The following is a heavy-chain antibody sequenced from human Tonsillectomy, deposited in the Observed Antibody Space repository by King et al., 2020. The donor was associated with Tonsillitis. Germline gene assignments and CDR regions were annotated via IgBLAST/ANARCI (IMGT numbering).Heavy chain of an antibody. CDR1: GGSISSYY. CDR3: ARGETVAYAFDI. Sequence: QLQESGPGLVKPSETLSLTCTVSGGSISSYYWSWIRQPPGKGLEWIGYIYYSGSTNYNPSLKSRVTISVDTSKNQFSLKLSSVTAADTAVYYCARGETVAYAFDIWGQGTMVTVSS. CDR2: IYYSGST. D-gene: IGHD4-23*01. J-gene: IGHJ3*02. V-gene: IGHV4-59*01.